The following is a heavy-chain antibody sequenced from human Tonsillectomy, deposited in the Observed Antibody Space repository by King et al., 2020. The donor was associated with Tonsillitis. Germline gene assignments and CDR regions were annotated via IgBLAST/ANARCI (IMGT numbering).Heavy chain of an antibody. CDR3: ASLGRRYCSSTSCPPYYMDV. V-gene: IGHV3-21*01. CDR1: GFTFSSYS. J-gene: IGHJ6*03. Sequence: VKLVESGGGLVKPGGSLRLSCAASGFTFSSYSMNWVRQAPGKGMEWVSSISSSSSYIYYADSVKGRFTISRDNAKNSLYLQMNSLRAEDTAVYYCASLGRRYCSSTSCPPYYMDVWGKGTTVTVSS. CDR2: ISSSSSYI. D-gene: IGHD2-2*01.